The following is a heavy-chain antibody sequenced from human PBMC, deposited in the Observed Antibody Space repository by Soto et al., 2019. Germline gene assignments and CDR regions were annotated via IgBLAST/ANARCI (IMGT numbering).Heavy chain of an antibody. D-gene: IGHD5-18*01. J-gene: IGHJ6*02. Sequence: EVQLVESGGGLVQPGGSLRLSCAASGFTFSVSAMHWVRQASGKGLEWVGRIRSKANSYATTYAASVKGRFTISRDDSXXXXXXQMXXXXXXXXAXXXCXRWARTHLWLLDVWGQGTTVTVSS. V-gene: IGHV3-73*01. CDR3: XRWARTHLWLLDV. CDR1: GFTFSVSA. CDR2: IRSKANSYAT.